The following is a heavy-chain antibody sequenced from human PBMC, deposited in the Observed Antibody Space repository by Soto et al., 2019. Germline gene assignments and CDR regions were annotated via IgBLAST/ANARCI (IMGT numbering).Heavy chain of an antibody. CDR1: GNTFTSYD. D-gene: IGHD6-13*01. J-gene: IGHJ4*02. CDR2: IRPNSGTT. Sequence: ASVKVSCKTSGNTFTSYDMNWVRQAPGQGLEWMGWIRPNSGTTGYAGKFQGRVSMTRNTSISTAYMELSGLTSEDTAVYYCARGRGSTSWYYFDYWGQGTQVTVSS. V-gene: IGHV1-8*01. CDR3: ARGRGSTSWYYFDY.